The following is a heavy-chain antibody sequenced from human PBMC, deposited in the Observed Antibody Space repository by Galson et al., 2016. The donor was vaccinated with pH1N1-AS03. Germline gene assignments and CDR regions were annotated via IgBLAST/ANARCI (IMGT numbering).Heavy chain of an antibody. V-gene: IGHV3-53*01. CDR2: IYTGGDT. CDR1: GLSVAKNY. Sequence: SLRLSCAVSGLSVAKNYMSWVRQAPGKGLEWVSSIYTGGDTFYTDYVRGRFTISRDDSKNTFYLQMNSLRAEDTDKYYCARVDSSTYSNGWGPFDYWGQGTLVSVST. D-gene: IGHD6-19*01. CDR3: ARVDSSTYSNGWGPFDY. J-gene: IGHJ4*02.